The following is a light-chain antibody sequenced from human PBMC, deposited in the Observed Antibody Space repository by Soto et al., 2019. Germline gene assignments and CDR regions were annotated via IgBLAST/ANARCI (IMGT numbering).Light chain of an antibody. CDR3: QQYNSFPYT. CDR2: KAS. J-gene: IGKJ2*01. Sequence: DIQMTQSPSTLSASVGDRVTITCRASQSISTWLAWYQQKPGKAPKLLLYKASSLESGIPSRFSGSVSSTEFTLTISSQQPEDFATFYGQQYNSFPYTLGQGIKLEIK. V-gene: IGKV1-5*03. CDR1: QSISTW.